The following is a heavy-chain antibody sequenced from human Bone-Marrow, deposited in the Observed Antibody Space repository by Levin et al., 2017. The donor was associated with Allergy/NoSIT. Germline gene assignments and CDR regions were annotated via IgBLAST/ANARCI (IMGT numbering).Heavy chain of an antibody. CDR3: ATSMAAPGAFNY. D-gene: IGHD6-13*01. V-gene: IGHV3-15*07. CDR2: IISKTGGGTI. CDR1: GFTFSNAW. J-gene: IGHJ4*02. Sequence: SCAASGFTFSNAWMNWVRQAPGKGLEWVGRIISKTGGGTIDYAAPVKGRFTISRDDSIDTLYLQMDSLKTEDTAVYYCATSMAAPGAFNYWGQGTLVTVSS.